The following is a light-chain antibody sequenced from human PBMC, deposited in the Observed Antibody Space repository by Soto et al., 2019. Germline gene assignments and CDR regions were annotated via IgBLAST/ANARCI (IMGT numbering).Light chain of an antibody. Sequence: QSALTQPVSVSGSPGQSITISCTGTSSDIGAYNYVSWYQQHPGKAPKLMIYDVSNRPSGVSSRFSGSKSGNTASLTISGLQAEDEADYYCSSYTSSTTSFGGGTKLTVL. CDR3: SSYTSSTTS. CDR2: DVS. V-gene: IGLV2-14*01. CDR1: SSDIGAYNY. J-gene: IGLJ2*01.